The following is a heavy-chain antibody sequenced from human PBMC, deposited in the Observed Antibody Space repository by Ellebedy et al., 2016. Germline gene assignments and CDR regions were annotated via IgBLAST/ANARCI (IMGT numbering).Heavy chain of an antibody. Sequence: GGSLRLXXAASGFTFDDYAMHWVRQAPGKGLEWVSGISWNSGSIGYADSVKGRFTISRDNAKNSLYLQMNSLRAEDTALYYCAKDPPTEESGWSFPGDVWGQGTTVTVSS. D-gene: IGHD6-19*01. CDR1: GFTFDDYA. CDR2: ISWNSGSI. V-gene: IGHV3-9*01. J-gene: IGHJ6*02. CDR3: AKDPPTEESGWSFPGDV.